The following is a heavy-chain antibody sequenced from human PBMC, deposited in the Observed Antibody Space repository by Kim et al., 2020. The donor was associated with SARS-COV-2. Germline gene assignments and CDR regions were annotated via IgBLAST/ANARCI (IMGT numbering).Heavy chain of an antibody. CDR1: GYTLTELS. CDR3: ATSPSGVRGVIIVGFDP. J-gene: IGHJ5*02. CDR2: FDPEDGET. D-gene: IGHD3-10*01. Sequence: ASVKVSCKVSGYTLTELSMHWVRQAPGKGLEWMGGFDPEDGETIYAQKFQGRVTMTEDTSTDTAYMELSSLRSEDTAVYYCATSPSGVRGVIIVGFDPWGQGTLVTVSS. V-gene: IGHV1-24*01.